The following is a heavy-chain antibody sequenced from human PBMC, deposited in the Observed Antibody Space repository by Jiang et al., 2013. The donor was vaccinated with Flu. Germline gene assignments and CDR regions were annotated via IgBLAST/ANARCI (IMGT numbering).Heavy chain of an antibody. V-gene: IGHV2-5*01. J-gene: IGHJ4*02. Sequence: PTQTLTLTCTFSGFSLNTTGVTVGWIRQSPGHALDWLALIYWNDDKTYTPSLKSRLTITRDTSRNQVVLTMTNVDPVDTATYYCAHRLSVGRDGYNYGFDYVGPGNPGHRLL. CDR1: GFSLNTTGVT. CDR3: AHRLSVGRDGYNYGFDY. CDR2: IYWNDDK. D-gene: IGHD5-24*01.